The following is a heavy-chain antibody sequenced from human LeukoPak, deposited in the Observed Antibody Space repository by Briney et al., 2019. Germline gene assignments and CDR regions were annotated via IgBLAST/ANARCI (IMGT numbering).Heavy chain of an antibody. CDR2: ISSSSDYI. Sequence: GGSLRLSCTASGFTFGDYAMSWVRQAPGKGLEWVSSISSSSDYIYYADSVKGRFTISRDSATNSLYLQMNSLRAEDTAVYHCARVAFGELWGMDVWGKGTTVTISS. D-gene: IGHD3-10*01. J-gene: IGHJ6*04. V-gene: IGHV3-21*01. CDR3: ARVAFGELWGMDV. CDR1: GFTFGDYA.